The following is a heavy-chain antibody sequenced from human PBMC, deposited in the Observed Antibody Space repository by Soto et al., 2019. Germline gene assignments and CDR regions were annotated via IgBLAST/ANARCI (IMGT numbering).Heavy chain of an antibody. J-gene: IGHJ6*02. CDR2: IYYSGST. V-gene: IGHV4-39*01. Sequence: SETLSLTCTVSGGSISSSSYYWGWIRQPPGKGLEWIGSIYYSGSTYYNPSLKSRVTISVDTSKNQFSLKLSSVTAADTAVYYCARRSDYYYYYGMDVWGQGTTVTGLL. CDR1: GGSISSSSYY. CDR3: ARRSDYYYYYGMDV.